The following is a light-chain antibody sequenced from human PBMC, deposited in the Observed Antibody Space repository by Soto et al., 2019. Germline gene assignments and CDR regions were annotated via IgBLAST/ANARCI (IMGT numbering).Light chain of an antibody. CDR1: QSVTSNY. V-gene: IGKV3-20*01. Sequence: EIVLTQSPGTLSVSPGERAALSCKASQSVTSNYLAWYQQRPGQAPRLLIYAANLRATGSPDRLTGSGSGTDFNLTISSLEPEDSALYYCQQYAGAPWTFGQGTRVEIK. J-gene: IGKJ1*01. CDR3: QQYAGAPWT. CDR2: AAN.